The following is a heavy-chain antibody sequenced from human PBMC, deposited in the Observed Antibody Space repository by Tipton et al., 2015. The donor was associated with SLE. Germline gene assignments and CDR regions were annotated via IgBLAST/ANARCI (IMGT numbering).Heavy chain of an antibody. CDR3: ARDSGIAAAGLDY. CDR2: INHGGSEK. CDR1: GFTFDYW. J-gene: IGHJ4*02. D-gene: IGHD6-13*01. V-gene: IGHV3-7*01. Sequence: GSLRLSCAASGFTFDYWMHWVRQAPGKGLEWVANINHGGSEKYYVDSVKGRFTISRDNAKNSLYLQMNSLRAEDSAFYYCARDSGIAAAGLDYWGQGTLVSVSS.